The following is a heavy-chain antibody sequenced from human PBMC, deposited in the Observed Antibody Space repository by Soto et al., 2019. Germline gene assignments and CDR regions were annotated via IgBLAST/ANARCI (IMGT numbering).Heavy chain of an antibody. CDR3: VRDYYDTSGYPNTFDM. D-gene: IGHD3-22*01. CDR2: IGSRTSDI. J-gene: IGHJ3*02. CDR1: GFTLSRHT. Sequence: GSLRLSCAASGFTLSRHTMNWVRPAPGKGLEWVSFIGSRTSDIYYADSVKGRFTISRDNAKNSLYLDLTRLRAEDTAVYFCVRDYYDTSGYPNTFDMWGQGTMVTVSS. V-gene: IGHV3-21*01.